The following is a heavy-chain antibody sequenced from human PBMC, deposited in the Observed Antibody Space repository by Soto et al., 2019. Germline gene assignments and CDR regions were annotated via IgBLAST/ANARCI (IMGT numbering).Heavy chain of an antibody. J-gene: IGHJ4*02. V-gene: IGHV3-21*01. Sequence: GGSLRLSCAASGFTFSSYSMNWVRQAPGKGLEWVSSISSSSSYIYHADSVKGRFTISRDNAKNSLYLQMNSLRAEDTAVYYCARDLVTMVRGVIITNDYWGQGTLVTVSS. CDR3: ARDLVTMVRGVIITNDY. CDR1: GFTFSSYS. CDR2: ISSSSSYI. D-gene: IGHD3-10*01.